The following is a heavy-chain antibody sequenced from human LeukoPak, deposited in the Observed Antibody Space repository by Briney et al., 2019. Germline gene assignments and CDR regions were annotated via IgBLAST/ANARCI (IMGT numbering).Heavy chain of an antibody. CDR2: IRDDGSEE. V-gene: IGHV3-7*01. J-gene: IGHJ4*02. D-gene: IGHD5/OR15-5a*01. CDR3: ARESTSERPGH. Sequence: GGPLRLYCAASGFTFSAYWMTWVRQAPGRGLEWVANIRDDGSEEYYGDSVGGRFTISRDNAKNSVDLQMHSLRVEDTAVYYCARESTSERPGHWGQGTLVTVSS. CDR1: GFTFSAYW.